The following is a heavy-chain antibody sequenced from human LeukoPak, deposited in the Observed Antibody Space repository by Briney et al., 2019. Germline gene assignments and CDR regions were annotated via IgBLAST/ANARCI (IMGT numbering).Heavy chain of an antibody. V-gene: IGHV3-23*01. CDR1: GFTFSSYA. Sequence: QPGGSLRLSCAASGFTFSSYAMTWVRQAPGKGLEWISAISRSGGGTEYADSVKGRFTISRDNSKNTLYMQMNSLRAEDAAVYYCVKCGTTCYANAFYIWGQGTMVTVSS. D-gene: IGHD2-2*01. CDR3: VKCGTTCYANAFYI. J-gene: IGHJ3*02. CDR2: ISRSGGGT.